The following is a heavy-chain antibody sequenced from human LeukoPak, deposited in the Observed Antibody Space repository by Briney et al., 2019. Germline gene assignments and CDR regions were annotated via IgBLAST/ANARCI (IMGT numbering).Heavy chain of an antibody. D-gene: IGHD2-2*01. Sequence: GGSLRLSCAASGFTFSSYWMHWVRQAPGKGLVWVSRINSDGSSTSYADSVKGRFTISRDNAKNTLYLQMNSLRAEDTAVYYCAKRLPAASFDYWGQGTLVTVSS. V-gene: IGHV3-74*01. J-gene: IGHJ4*02. CDR1: GFTFSSYW. CDR3: AKRLPAASFDY. CDR2: INSDGSST.